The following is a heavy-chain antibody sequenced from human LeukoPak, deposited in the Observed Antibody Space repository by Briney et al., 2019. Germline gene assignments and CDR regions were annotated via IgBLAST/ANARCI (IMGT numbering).Heavy chain of an antibody. CDR3: AGIVVPAAMYNWFDP. J-gene: IGHJ5*02. V-gene: IGHV4-30-4*01. D-gene: IGHD2-2*01. CDR2: IYYSGST. CDR1: GGSISSGDYY. Sequence: SETLSLTCTVSGGSISSGDYYWSWIRQPPGKGLEWIGYIYYSGSTYYNPSLKSRATISVDTSKNQFSLKLSSVTAADTAAYYCAGIVVPAAMYNWFDPWGQGTLVTVSS.